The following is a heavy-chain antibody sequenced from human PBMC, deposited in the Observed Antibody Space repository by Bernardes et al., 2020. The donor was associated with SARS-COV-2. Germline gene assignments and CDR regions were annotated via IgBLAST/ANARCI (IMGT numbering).Heavy chain of an antibody. D-gene: IGHD5-12*01. J-gene: IGHJ6*02. CDR3: ARETRDSGYDYGLDYYYYYGMDV. CDR2: ISSSSSYI. CDR1: GFTFSSYS. V-gene: IGHV3-21*01. Sequence: GGSLRLSCAASGFTFSSYSMNWVRQAPGKGLEWVSSISSSSSYIYYADSVKGRFTISRDNAKNSLYLQMNSLRAEDTAVYYCARETRDSGYDYGLDYYYYYGMDVWGQGTTVTVSS.